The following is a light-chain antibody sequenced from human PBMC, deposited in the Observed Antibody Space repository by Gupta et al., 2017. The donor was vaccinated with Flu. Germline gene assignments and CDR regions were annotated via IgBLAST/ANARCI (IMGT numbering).Light chain of an antibody. CDR3: GIWDSSAWV. CDR2: NKTDSTK. J-gene: IGLJ2*01. Sequence: VGASKKSWYPQTPGSPPQYLLTNKTDSTKQKGSGVPSRFAGSKDASANAGILLISGLQSEGEADDSCGIWDSSAWVMGGVTMLTVL. V-gene: IGLV5-45*01. CDR1: VGASK.